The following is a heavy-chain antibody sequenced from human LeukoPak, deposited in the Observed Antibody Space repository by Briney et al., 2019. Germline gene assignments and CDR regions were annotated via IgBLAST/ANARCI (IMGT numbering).Heavy chain of an antibody. Sequence: TGGSLRLSCAASGFTFSNYGMHWVRQAPGKGLEWVAFIRYDGSNKYYADSVKGRFTISRDNSKNTLYLQMNSLRDEDTAVYCCAKFGRYGSGSFYDGDVDYWGQGTLVTVSS. J-gene: IGHJ4*02. V-gene: IGHV3-30*02. CDR2: IRYDGSNK. CDR3: AKFGRYGSGSFYDGDVDY. CDR1: GFTFSNYG. D-gene: IGHD3-10*01.